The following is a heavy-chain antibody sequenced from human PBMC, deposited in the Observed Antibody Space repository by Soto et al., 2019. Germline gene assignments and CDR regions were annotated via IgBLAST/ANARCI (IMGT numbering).Heavy chain of an antibody. Sequence: GGSLRLSCAASGFTFSSYAMSWVRQAPGKGLEWVSAISGSGGSTYYADSVKGRFTISRDNSKNTLYLQMNSLRAEDTAVYYCAKDTVGIAVAGGYFDYWGQGTLVTVSS. D-gene: IGHD6-19*01. V-gene: IGHV3-23*01. CDR1: GFTFSSYA. CDR2: ISGSGGST. CDR3: AKDTVGIAVAGGYFDY. J-gene: IGHJ4*02.